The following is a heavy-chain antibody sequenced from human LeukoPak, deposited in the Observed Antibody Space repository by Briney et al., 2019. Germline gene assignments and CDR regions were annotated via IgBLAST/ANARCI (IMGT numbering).Heavy chain of an antibody. CDR1: GGSFSGYY. Sequence: ASETLSLTCAVYGGSFSGYYWSWIRQPPGKGLEWIGEINHSGSTNYNPSLKSRVTISVDTSKNQFSLKLSSVTAADTAVYYCARLSGEDGYNGPFDYWGQGTLVTVSS. D-gene: IGHD5-24*01. CDR2: INHSGST. J-gene: IGHJ4*02. V-gene: IGHV4-34*01. CDR3: ARLSGEDGYNGPFDY.